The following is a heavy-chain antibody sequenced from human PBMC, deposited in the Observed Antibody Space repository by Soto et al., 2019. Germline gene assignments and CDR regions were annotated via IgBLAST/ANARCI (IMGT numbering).Heavy chain of an antibody. CDR3: ARSNRDYAGNDAY. Sequence: ASVKVSCKSSGHTFTSHGITWVRQAPGQGLELVGWISAYSGDTNYAQKFQGRVTMTTDTFTSTAYMDLRSLTSDDTAVYYCARSNRDYAGNDAYWGQGTLVTVSS. D-gene: IGHD4-17*01. V-gene: IGHV1-18*01. J-gene: IGHJ4*02. CDR2: ISAYSGDT. CDR1: GHTFTSHG.